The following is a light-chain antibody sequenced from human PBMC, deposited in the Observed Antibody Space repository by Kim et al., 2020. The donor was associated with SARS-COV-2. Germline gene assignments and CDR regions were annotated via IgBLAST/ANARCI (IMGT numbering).Light chain of an antibody. CDR3: SSYAGSNNLV. CDR2: GVS. V-gene: IGLV2-8*01. J-gene: IGLJ3*02. CDR1: CSGIDGYNY. Sequence: GQSVTISCTATCSGIDGYNYVSWYQQHPGKAPKLMIYGVSKRPSGVPDRFSGSKSSNTASLTVSGLQAEDEADYYCSSYAGSNNLVFGGGTQLTVL.